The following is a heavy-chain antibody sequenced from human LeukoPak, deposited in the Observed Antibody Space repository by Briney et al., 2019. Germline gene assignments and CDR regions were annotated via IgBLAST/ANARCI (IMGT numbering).Heavy chain of an antibody. CDR1: EFTFSSYS. V-gene: IGHV3-7*03. CDR2: ISPDGRVT. J-gene: IGHJ4*02. D-gene: IGHD3-16*01. CDR3: TRDIGGGFHDY. Sequence: PGGSLRLSCAASEFTFSSYSMNWVRQAPGKGLEWLTNISPDGRVTNYVDSIKGRFTISRDNSKNSLYLHLNSLRAEDTAFYYCTRDIGGGFHDYWGQGTLITVSS.